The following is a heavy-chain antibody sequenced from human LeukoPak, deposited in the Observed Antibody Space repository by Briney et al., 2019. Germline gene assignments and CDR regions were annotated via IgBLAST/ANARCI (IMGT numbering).Heavy chain of an antibody. CDR1: GYTFTSYG. V-gene: IGHV1-18*01. CDR2: ISAYNGNT. J-gene: IGHJ5*02. Sequence: ASVKVSCKASGYTFTSYGISWVRQAPGQGLEWMGWISAYNGNTNYAQKLQGRVTMTTDTSTSTAYMELRSLRSDDTAVYYCARDGASGSYYWGGRGWFDPWGQGTLVTVSS. D-gene: IGHD1-26*01. CDR3: ARDGASGSYYWGGRGWFDP.